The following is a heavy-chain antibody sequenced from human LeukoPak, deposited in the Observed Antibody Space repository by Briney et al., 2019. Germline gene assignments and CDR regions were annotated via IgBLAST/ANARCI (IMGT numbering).Heavy chain of an antibody. D-gene: IGHD6-13*01. V-gene: IGHV3-11*05. CDR1: GFTFSDYY. J-gene: IGHJ4*02. CDR3: ARVAVITAAGTYDH. Sequence: GGSLRLSCAASGFTFSDYYMTWIRQAPGKGLEWVSYISSGADYTPYADSVKGRFIISRDNAKNSLYLQMNSLRADDTAVYYCARVAVITAAGTYDHWGPGTLVTVSS. CDR2: ISSGADYT.